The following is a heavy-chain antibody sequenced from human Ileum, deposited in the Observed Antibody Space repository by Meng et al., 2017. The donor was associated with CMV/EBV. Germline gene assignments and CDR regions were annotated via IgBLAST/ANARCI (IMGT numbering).Heavy chain of an antibody. CDR1: GGSVSSGSYY. CDR3: ARDSRLWNYIGYYYYYGMDV. V-gene: IGHV4-61*01. D-gene: IGHD1-7*01. CDR2: IYYSGST. Sequence: GPLRLSCTVSGGSVSSGSYYWSWIRQPPGKGLEWIGYIYYSGSTNYNPSLKSRVTISVDTSKNQFSLKLSSVTAADTAVYYCARDSRLWNYIGYYYYYGMDVWGQGTTVTVSS. J-gene: IGHJ6*02.